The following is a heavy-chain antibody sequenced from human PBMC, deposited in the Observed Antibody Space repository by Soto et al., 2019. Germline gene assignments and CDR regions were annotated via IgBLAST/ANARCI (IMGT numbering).Heavy chain of an antibody. CDR3: GRGRWTQTTADYYLDY. CDR2: INAGNGKT. J-gene: IGHJ4*02. V-gene: IGHV1-3*01. CDR1: GYTFTDYA. D-gene: IGHD1-1*01. Sequence: QVQLVQSGAEVKKPGASVKVSCKASGYTFTDYAVHWVRRAPGQRLKWMGWINAGNGKTKYSQNFQGRVTITSDTSATTAYKELSSLRSEDTAVYYCGRGRWTQTTADYYLDYWGQGTLVTVSS.